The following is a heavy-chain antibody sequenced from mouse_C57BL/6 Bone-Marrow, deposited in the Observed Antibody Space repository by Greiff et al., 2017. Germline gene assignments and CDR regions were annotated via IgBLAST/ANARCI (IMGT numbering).Heavy chain of an antibody. CDR2: IWGGGST. V-gene: IGHV2-9*01. CDR3: AKHASYYYGSSYWYFDV. Sequence: VKLMESGPGLVAPSQSLSITCTVSGFSLTSYGVDWVRQPPGKGLEWLGVIWGGGSTNYNSALMSRLSISKANSKSQVFLKMNSLQTDDTAMYYCAKHASYYYGSSYWYFDVWGTGTTVTVSS. J-gene: IGHJ1*03. D-gene: IGHD1-1*01. CDR1: GFSLTSYG.